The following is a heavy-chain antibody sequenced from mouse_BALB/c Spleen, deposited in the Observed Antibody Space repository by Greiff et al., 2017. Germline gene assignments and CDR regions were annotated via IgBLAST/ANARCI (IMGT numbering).Heavy chain of an antibody. CDR3: ARYGSSYVRFAY. CDR1: GYTFSSYW. D-gene: IGHD1-1*01. V-gene: IGHV1-9*01. Sequence: VQLQQSGAELMKPGASVKISCKATGYTFSSYWIEWVKQRPGHGLEWIGEILPGSGSTNYNEKFKGKATFTADTSSNTAYMQLSSLTSEDSAVYYCARYGSSYVRFAYWGQGTLVTVSA. J-gene: IGHJ3*01. CDR2: ILPGSGST.